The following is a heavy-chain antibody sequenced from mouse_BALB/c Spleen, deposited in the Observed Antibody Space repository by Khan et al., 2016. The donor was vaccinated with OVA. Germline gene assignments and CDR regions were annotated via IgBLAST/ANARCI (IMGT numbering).Heavy chain of an antibody. V-gene: IGHV5-6*01. J-gene: IGHJ3*01. Sequence: EVELVESGGDLVKPGGSLKLSCAVSGFTFSTYGMSWVRQTPDKRLEWVATVSTGGSYTYYSDSVKGRFTISSDTAKHTLYLQMSGLKSEATAMFYCTKVDYDYERKGFAYWGQGTLDTVSA. CDR1: GFTFSTYG. CDR2: VSTGGSYT. CDR3: TKVDYDYERKGFAY. D-gene: IGHD1-1*01.